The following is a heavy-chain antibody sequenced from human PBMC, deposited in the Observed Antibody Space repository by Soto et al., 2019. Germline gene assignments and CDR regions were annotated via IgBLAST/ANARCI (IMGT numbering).Heavy chain of an antibody. Sequence: QVQLVESGGGVVQPGRSLRLSCAASGFTFSSYAMHWVRQAPGKGLEWVAVISYDGSNKYYADSVKGRFTNSRDNSKNTLSLQMNSVRAEDTAVNYCARHPVAYCGGDCRTFDSWGQRPLVTDST. J-gene: IGHJ4*02. V-gene: IGHV3-30-3*01. CDR1: GFTFSSYA. CDR2: ISYDGSNK. CDR3: ARHPVAYCGGDCRTFDS. D-gene: IGHD2-21*02.